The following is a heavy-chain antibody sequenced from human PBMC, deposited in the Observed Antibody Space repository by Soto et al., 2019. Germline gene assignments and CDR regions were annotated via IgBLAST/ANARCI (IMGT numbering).Heavy chain of an antibody. D-gene: IGHD3-9*01. CDR2: IKQDGSEK. CDR3: ARDSPPEYFDWLGAFDI. CDR1: GFTFSGHG. J-gene: IGHJ3*02. V-gene: IGHV3-7*03. Sequence: GGSLRLPSAAAGFTFSGHGMSWVRQAPGKGLEWVANIKQDGSEKYYVDSVKGRFTISRDNAKNSLYLQMNSLRAEDTAVYYCARDSPPEYFDWLGAFDIWGQGTMVTV.